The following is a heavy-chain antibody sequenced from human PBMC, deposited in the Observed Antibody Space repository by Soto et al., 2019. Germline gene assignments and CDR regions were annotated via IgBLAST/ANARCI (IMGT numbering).Heavy chain of an antibody. CDR1: GYTFTSYG. CDR2: ISAYNGNT. V-gene: IGHV1-18*01. J-gene: IGHJ3*02. CDR3: AKGYCSGGSCNFGMTAPDAFDI. Sequence: ASVKVSCKASGYTFTSYGISWVRQAPGQGLEWMGWISAYNGNTNYAQKLQGRVTMTTDTSTSTAYMELRSLRSDDTAVYYCAKGYCSGGSCNFGMTAPDAFDIWGQGTMVNVSS. D-gene: IGHD2-15*01.